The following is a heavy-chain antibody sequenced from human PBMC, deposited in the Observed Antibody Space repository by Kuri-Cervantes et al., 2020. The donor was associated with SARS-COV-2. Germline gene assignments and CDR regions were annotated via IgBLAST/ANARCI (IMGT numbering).Heavy chain of an antibody. Sequence: GGSLRLSCAASGFTFSSYAMHWVRQAPGKGLEWVAVIRYDGSNKYYADSVKGRFTISRDNSKNTLYLQMNSLRAEDTAVYYCAKDLLGGLHPFDYWGQGTLVTVSS. J-gene: IGHJ4*02. V-gene: IGHV3-30*02. CDR2: IRYDGSNK. CDR3: AKDLLGGLHPFDY. CDR1: GFTFSSYA. D-gene: IGHD4-11*01.